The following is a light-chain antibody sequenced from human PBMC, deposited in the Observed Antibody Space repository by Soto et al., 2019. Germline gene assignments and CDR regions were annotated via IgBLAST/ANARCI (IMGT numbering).Light chain of an antibody. Sequence: EIVMTQSPATLSLSPGERATLSCRASQSVYNNLAWYQQKPGQAPRLLIYGASTRATGIPARFSGSGSGTEFSLIFIRLQTENFAVYFCQPFNNLPPFTFGSRT. J-gene: IGKJ3*01. CDR2: GAS. V-gene: IGKV3-15*01. CDR1: QSVYNN. CDR3: QPFNNLPPFT.